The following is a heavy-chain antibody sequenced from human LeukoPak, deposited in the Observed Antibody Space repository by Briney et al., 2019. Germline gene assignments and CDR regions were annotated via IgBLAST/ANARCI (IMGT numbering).Heavy chain of an antibody. D-gene: IGHD3-10*01. Sequence: SETLSLTCTVSGGSISSSSYYWGWIRQPPGKGLEWIGSIYYSGSTYYNPSLKSRVTISVDTSKNQFSLKLSSVTAADTAVYYCARLPLLWFGIDYWGQGTLVTVSS. CDR2: IYYSGST. CDR1: GGSISSSSYY. J-gene: IGHJ4*02. CDR3: ARLPLLWFGIDY. V-gene: IGHV4-39*01.